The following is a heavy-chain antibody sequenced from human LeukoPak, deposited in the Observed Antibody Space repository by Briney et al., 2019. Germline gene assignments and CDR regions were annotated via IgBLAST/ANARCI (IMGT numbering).Heavy chain of an antibody. CDR1: GFTFSSYG. CDR3: AKSMATVTPYYYCGMDV. Sequence: GGSLRLSCAASGFTFSSYGMHWVRQAPGKGLEWVAVISYDGSNKYYADSVKGRFTISRDNSKNTLYLQMNSLRAEDTAVYYCAKSMATVTPYYYCGMDVWGQGTTVTVSS. V-gene: IGHV3-30*18. D-gene: IGHD4-11*01. CDR2: ISYDGSNK. J-gene: IGHJ6*02.